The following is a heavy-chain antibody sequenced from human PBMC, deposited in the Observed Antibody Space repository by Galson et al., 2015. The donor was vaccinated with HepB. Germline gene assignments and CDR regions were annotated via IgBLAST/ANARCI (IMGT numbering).Heavy chain of an antibody. D-gene: IGHD1-7*01. Sequence: SETLSLTCTVSGGSVSSGNYYWTWIRQPPGKGLEWIGYIYSSGTTNYNPSLKSRVTISMDTSKNQFSLKMSSVTAADTAVYYCARELELLTLTSPFYWFDPWGQGTLVTVSS. CDR1: GGSVSSGNYY. V-gene: IGHV4-61*01. CDR3: ARELELLTLTSPFYWFDP. CDR2: IYSSGTT. J-gene: IGHJ5*02.